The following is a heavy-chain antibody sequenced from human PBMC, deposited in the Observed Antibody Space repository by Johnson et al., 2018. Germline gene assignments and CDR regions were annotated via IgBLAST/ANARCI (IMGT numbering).Heavy chain of an antibody. J-gene: IGHJ3*02. CDR1: GFTFSSYG. Sequence: VQLVETGGGVVQPGRSLRLSCAASGFTFSSYGMNWVRQAPGKGLEWVAVIWYDGSNKYYADSVKGRFTISRDNSKNTLYLQMNSLRAEEPAAYYCARAGLYDAFDIWGQGTMVTVSS. CDR3: ARAGLYDAFDI. V-gene: IGHV3-33*01. D-gene: IGHD3/OR15-3a*01. CDR2: IWYDGSNK.